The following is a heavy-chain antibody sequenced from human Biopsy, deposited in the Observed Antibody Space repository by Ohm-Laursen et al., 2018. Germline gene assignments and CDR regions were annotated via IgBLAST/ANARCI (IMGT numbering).Heavy chain of an antibody. Sequence: SQTLSLTCTVSGGSIRSDYWSWIRQSPRKGLEWIGIIYYSGNTKYNPSLKSRVTISVDTFRNQFSLKLSSVTAADTAVYYCARVRVWADSEGAFDPWGQGTMVTVSS. V-gene: IGHV4-59*01. CDR1: GGSIRSDY. CDR3: ARVRVWADSEGAFDP. D-gene: IGHD1-26*01. CDR2: IYYSGNT. J-gene: IGHJ3*01.